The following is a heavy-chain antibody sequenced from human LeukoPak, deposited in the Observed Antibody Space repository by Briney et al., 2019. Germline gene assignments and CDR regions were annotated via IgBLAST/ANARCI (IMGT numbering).Heavy chain of an antibody. D-gene: IGHD3-3*01. CDR2: IYYSGST. V-gene: IGHV4-31*03. J-gene: IGHJ3*02. Sequence: SQTLSLTCTVSGGSISSGGYYWSWIRQHPGKGLEWIGYIYYSGSTYYDPSLKSRVTISVDTSKNQFSLQLSAVTAADTAVYYCATHSRNYGFLEGAAFWFDIWGQGTMVTVSS. CDR3: ATHSRNYGFLEGAAFWFDI. CDR1: GGSISSGGYY.